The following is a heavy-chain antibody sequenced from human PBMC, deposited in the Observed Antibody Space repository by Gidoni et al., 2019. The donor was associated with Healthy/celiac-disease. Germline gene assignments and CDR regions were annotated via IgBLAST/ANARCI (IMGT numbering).Heavy chain of an antibody. CDR1: GFTFSSYE. V-gene: IGHV3-48*03. J-gene: IGHJ6*02. CDR3: ARVGGYYYYYGMDV. CDR2: ISSSGSTI. Sequence: EVQLVESGGGLVQPGGSLRLSCAAPGFTFSSYEMNWVRQAPGKGLEWVSYISSSGSTIYYADSVKGRFTISRDNAKNSLYLQMNSLRAEDTAVYYCARVGGYYYYYGMDVWGQGTTVTVSS.